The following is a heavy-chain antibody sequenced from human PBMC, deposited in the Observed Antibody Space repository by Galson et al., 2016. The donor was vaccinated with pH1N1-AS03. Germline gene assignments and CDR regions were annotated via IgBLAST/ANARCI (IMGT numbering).Heavy chain of an antibody. D-gene: IGHD6-19*01. CDR3: AKDKEAVADRRGYFSDD. CDR1: GFTFSSYA. CDR2: IIGAGGVP. Sequence: SLRLSCAASGFTFSSYAMSWVRQAPGRGLEWVASIIGAGGVPYYAGSVKGRFAVSRDTSENTVYLQLDRLRAEDTAVYYCAKDKEAVADRRGYFSDDWGQGTLVTVSS. J-gene: IGHJ4*02. V-gene: IGHV3-23*01.